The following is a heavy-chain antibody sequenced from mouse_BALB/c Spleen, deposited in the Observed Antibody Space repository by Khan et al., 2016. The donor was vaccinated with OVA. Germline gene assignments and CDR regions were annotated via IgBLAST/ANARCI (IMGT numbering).Heavy chain of an antibody. CDR2: IWGDGNT. V-gene: IGHV2-3*01. J-gene: IGHJ4*01. CDR3: AKDRGYYAVDY. CDR1: GFSLTSYG. Sequence: QVQLKESGPGLVAPSQSLSTTCTVSGFSLTSYGVSWVRQPPGKGLEWLGVIWGDGNTNFHSALRSRLSISKDNSKSQVFLKLHSLQTDDTATYYCAKDRGYYAVDYWGQGTSVTVSS.